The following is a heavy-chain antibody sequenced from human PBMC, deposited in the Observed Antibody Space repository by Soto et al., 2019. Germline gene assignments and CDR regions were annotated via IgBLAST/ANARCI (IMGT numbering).Heavy chain of an antibody. D-gene: IGHD1-1*01. J-gene: IGHJ4*02. CDR3: AKGLDRASLDF. CDR1: GFTFSTHT. V-gene: IGHV3-23*01. Sequence: GGSLRLSCVASGFTFSTHTMNWVRQAPGKGLEWVSRLTADSDDTSYADSIKGRFTISRDNSKNTLYLQMNGLRAEDTAIYYCAKGLDRASLDFWGQGALVTVSS. CDR2: LTADSDDT.